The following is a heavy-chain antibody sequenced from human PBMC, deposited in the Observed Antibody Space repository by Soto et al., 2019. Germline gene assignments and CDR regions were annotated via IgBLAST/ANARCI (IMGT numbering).Heavy chain of an antibody. CDR2: IIHSGST. V-gene: IGHV4-34*12. CDR3: AAFRGGFDY. Sequence: SETLSLTCAVSGASFSDHYWSWIRQPPGKGLEWIGEIIHSGSTNYNPSLTSRVTLSVDTSKKQFSLKLSSVTAADTAVYYCAAFRGGFDYWGRGTLVTVSS. J-gene: IGHJ4*02. D-gene: IGHD3-16*01. CDR1: GASFSDHY.